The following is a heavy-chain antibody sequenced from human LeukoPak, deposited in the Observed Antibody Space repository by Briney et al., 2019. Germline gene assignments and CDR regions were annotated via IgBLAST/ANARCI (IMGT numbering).Heavy chain of an antibody. Sequence: GGSLRLSCTASGFTFSNFWMGWVRQAPGKGLEWVANIKQDETEKFYLGSVKGRFTISRDNSENTLYLQMNSLRAEDTAVYFCAKDPEGFGELSQYGMDVWGQGTTVTVSS. D-gene: IGHD3-10*01. V-gene: IGHV3-7*03. CDR1: GFTFSNFW. J-gene: IGHJ6*02. CDR2: IKQDETEK. CDR3: AKDPEGFGELSQYGMDV.